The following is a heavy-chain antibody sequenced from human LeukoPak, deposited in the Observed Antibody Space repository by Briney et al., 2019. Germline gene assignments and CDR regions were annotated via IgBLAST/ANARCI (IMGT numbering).Heavy chain of an antibody. CDR2: ISGSGGST. J-gene: IGHJ4*02. CDR1: GFSFRSYA. Sequence: GGSLRLSCAASGFSFRSYAMSWVRQAPGKGLEWVSVISGSGGSTNYADSVKGRFTISRDNAKNSLYLQMNSLRAEDTAVYYCARDDGDYAHPVDYWGQGTLVTVSS. D-gene: IGHD4-17*01. CDR3: ARDDGDYAHPVDY. V-gene: IGHV3-23*01.